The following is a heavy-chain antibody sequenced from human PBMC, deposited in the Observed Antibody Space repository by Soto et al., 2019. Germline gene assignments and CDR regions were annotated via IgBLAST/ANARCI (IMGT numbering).Heavy chain of an antibody. CDR2: MNPNSGNT. V-gene: IGHV1-8*01. CDR3: ARGGRPAADPYYMDV. J-gene: IGHJ6*03. Sequence: GASVKVSCKASGYTFTSYDINWVRQATGQGLEWMGWMNPNSGNTGYAQKFQGRVTMTRNTSISTAYMELSSLRSEDTAVYYCARGGRPAADPYYMDVWGKGTTVTVSS. CDR1: GYTFTSYD. D-gene: IGHD6-13*01.